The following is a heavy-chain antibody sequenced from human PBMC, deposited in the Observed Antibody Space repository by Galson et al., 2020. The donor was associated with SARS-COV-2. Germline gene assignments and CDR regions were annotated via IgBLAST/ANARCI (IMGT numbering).Heavy chain of an antibody. V-gene: IGHV4-59*01. CDR1: GGSISSYY. J-gene: IGHJ4*02. CDR2: IYYSGST. CDR3: ARAPGIAVAGSFFDY. Sequence: SETLSLTCTVSGGSISSYYWSWIRQPPGKGLEWIGYIYYSGSTNYNPSLKSRVTISVDTSKNQFSLKLSSVTAADTAVYYCARAPGIAVAGSFFDYWGQGTLVTVSS. D-gene: IGHD6-19*01.